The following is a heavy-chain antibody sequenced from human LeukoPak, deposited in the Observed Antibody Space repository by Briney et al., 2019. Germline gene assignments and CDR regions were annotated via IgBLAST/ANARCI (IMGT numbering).Heavy chain of an antibody. CDR2: ISGSGGST. CDR3: AKTPLITIFGVVGYYFDC. D-gene: IGHD3-3*01. CDR1: GFTFSSYA. Sequence: PGGSLRLSCAASGFTFSSYAMSWVRQAPGKGLEWVSAISGSGGSTYYADSVKGRFTISRDNSKNTLYLQMNSLRAEDTAVCYCAKTPLITIFGVVGYYFDCWGQGTLVTVSS. V-gene: IGHV3-23*01. J-gene: IGHJ4*02.